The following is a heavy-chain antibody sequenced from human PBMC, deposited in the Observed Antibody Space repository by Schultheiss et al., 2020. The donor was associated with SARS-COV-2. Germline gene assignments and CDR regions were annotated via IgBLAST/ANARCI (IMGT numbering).Heavy chain of an antibody. CDR3: ARRQFYYYGMDV. J-gene: IGHJ6*02. CDR2: IYYSGIT. CDR1: GGSISSYY. V-gene: IGHV4-59*03. D-gene: IGHD5-24*01. Sequence: SETLSLTCTVSGGSISSYYWSWIRQPPGKGLEWIGYIYYSGITNYNPSLKSRVTISLDTSKNQFSLNLTAVTAADTAVYYCARRQFYYYGMDVWGQGTTVTVSS.